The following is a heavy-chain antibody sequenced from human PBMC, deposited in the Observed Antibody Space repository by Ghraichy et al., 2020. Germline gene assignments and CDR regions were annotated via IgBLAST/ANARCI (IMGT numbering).Heavy chain of an antibody. CDR2: IYYSGST. CDR3: AREETWNWYFDL. V-gene: IGHV4-59*01. CDR1: GGSISSYY. D-gene: IGHD5-12*01. J-gene: IGHJ2*01. Sequence: SETLSPTCTVSGGSISSYYWSWIRQPPGKGLEWIGYIYYSGSTNYNPSLKSRVTISLDTSKNQFSLKLSSVTAADTAVYYCAREETWNWYFDLWGRGTLVTVSS.